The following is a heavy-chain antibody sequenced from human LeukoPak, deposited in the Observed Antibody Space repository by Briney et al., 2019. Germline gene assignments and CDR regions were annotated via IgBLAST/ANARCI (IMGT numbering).Heavy chain of an antibody. Sequence: PSETLSLTCTVSGGSISSGDYYWSWVRQPPGRGREWIGYIYYSGSTYYNPSLKSRVTLSVDTSKTQFSLKLSSVTAADTAVYYCARGVVGALLGYWGQGTLVTVSS. CDR1: GGSISSGDYY. J-gene: IGHJ4*02. V-gene: IGHV4-30-4*08. CDR3: ARGVVGALLGY. CDR2: IYYSGST. D-gene: IGHD1-26*01.